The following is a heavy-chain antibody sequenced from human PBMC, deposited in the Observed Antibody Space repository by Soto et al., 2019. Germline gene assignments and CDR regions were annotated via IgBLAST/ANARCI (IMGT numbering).Heavy chain of an antibody. D-gene: IGHD2-2*01. J-gene: IGHJ4*02. CDR2: IRASGGRT. CDR3: ARDNGGCSSTSCYLDY. V-gene: IGHV3-23*01. CDR1: GFTFSTYA. Sequence: GGSLRLSCAASGFTFSTYAMSWDRQDPGKGLERVSDIRASGGRTDYAGSVRGRFTISRDNSKNMLYLQMDSLRAEDTALYFCARDNGGCSSTSCYLDYWGQGTLVAVYS.